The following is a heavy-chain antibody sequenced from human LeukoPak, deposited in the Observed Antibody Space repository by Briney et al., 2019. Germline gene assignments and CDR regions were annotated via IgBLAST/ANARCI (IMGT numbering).Heavy chain of an antibody. Sequence: PGGSLRLSCAASGFTVSSNYMNWVRQAPGEGLEWVSVIVSGGSTYYADPVKGRFTISRDTSKNTLYLQMNSLRAEDTAVYYCARGNGHSSSSRYFDYWGQGTLVTVSS. CDR1: GFTVSSNY. CDR3: ARGNGHSSSSRYFDY. V-gene: IGHV3-66*01. J-gene: IGHJ4*02. D-gene: IGHD6-6*01. CDR2: IVSGGST.